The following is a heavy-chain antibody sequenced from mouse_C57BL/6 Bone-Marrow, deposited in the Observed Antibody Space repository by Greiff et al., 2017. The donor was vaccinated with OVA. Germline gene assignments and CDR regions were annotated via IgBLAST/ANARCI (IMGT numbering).Heavy chain of an antibody. CDR3: ATNYGWAWFAY. Sequence: SGAELVRPGTSVKMSCKASGYTFTNYWIGWAKQRPGHGLEWIGDIYPGGGYTNYNEKFKGKATLTADKSSSTAYMQFSSLTSEDSAIYYCATNYGWAWFAYWGQGTLVTVSA. D-gene: IGHD1-1*01. CDR2: IYPGGGYT. J-gene: IGHJ3*01. V-gene: IGHV1-63*01. CDR1: GYTFTNYW.